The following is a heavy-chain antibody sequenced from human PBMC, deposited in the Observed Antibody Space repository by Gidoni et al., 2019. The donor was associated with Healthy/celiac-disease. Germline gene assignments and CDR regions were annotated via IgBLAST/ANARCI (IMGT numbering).Heavy chain of an antibody. CDR2: ISSSSSTI. V-gene: IGHV3-48*01. CDR1: GFTFSSYS. J-gene: IGHJ5*02. Sequence: EVQLVESGGGLVQPGGSLRLSCAASGFTFSSYSMNWVRQAPGKGLEWVSYISSSSSTIYYADSVKGRFTISRDNAKNSLYLQMNSLRAEDTAVYYCAREGASWFDPWGQGTLVTVSS. CDR3: AREGASWFDP.